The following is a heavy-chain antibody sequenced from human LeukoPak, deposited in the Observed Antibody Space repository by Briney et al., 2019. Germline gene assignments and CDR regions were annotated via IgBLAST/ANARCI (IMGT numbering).Heavy chain of an antibody. CDR2: ISTDKGNT. J-gene: IGHJ4*02. D-gene: IGHD1-26*01. Sequence: GASVRVSFTASGYTFTSFGISWVRQAPGQGLEWMGGISTDKGNTNHAQKFQGRVTMTTDTSTSTAYMELRSLRSDDTAVYYCARRSGTYSDFDYWGQGTLVTVSS. CDR3: ARRSGTYSDFDY. V-gene: IGHV1-18*01. CDR1: GYTFTSFG.